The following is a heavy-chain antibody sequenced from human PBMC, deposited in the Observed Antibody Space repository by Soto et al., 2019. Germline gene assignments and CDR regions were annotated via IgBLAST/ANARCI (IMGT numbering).Heavy chain of an antibody. V-gene: IGHV3-30*03. J-gene: IGHJ4*02. CDR1: GFTFSNFG. Sequence: VQLVESGGGVVQPGRSLRLSCAASGFTFSNFGMHWVRQAPGKGLEWVAVISYDGGYKLYADAVKGRFTISRDNSKNTVFLQMISLRVEDTAVYYCARDLSSSWPPDYWGQGTLVTVSS. CDR2: ISYDGGYK. CDR3: ARDLSSSWPPDY. D-gene: IGHD6-13*01.